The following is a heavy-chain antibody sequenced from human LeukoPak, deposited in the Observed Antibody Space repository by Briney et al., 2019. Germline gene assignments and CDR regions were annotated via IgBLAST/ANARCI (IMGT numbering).Heavy chain of an antibody. CDR1: GFTFSRYG. CDR2: IRYDGSNK. J-gene: IGHJ4*02. CDR3: AKEEDTAMALSY. Sequence: GGSLRLSCAASGFTFSRYGMHWVRQAPGKGLEWVAFIRYDGSNKYYADSVKGRFTISRDNSKNTLYLQMNSLRAEDTAVYYCAKEEDTAMALSYWGQGTLVTVSS. V-gene: IGHV3-30*02. D-gene: IGHD5-18*01.